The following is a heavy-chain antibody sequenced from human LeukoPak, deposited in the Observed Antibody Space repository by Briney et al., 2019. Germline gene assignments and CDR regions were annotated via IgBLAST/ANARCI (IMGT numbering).Heavy chain of an antibody. J-gene: IGHJ4*02. CDR1: GFTFSSYW. CDR3: ARDRMGAGPTTVDF. Sequence: PGGSLRLSCVASGFTFSSYWMHWVRQVPGTGPVWVSRSDSDGGSTTYADSVKRRFTSSRDNAKNTLYLQMNSLRAEDTAVYYCARDRMGAGPTTVDFWGQGTLVTVSS. V-gene: IGHV3-74*03. D-gene: IGHD1-26*01. CDR2: SDSDGGST.